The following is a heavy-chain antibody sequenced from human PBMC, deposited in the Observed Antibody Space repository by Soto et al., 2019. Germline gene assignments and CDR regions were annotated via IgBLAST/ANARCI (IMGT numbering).Heavy chain of an antibody. CDR2: ISAYNGNT. V-gene: IGHV1-18*01. J-gene: IGHJ4*02. D-gene: IGHD2-21*01. CDR3: GRVVIRPTPPGGGADY. CDR1: GYTFTSYG. Sequence: QVQLVQSGAEVKKPGASVKVSCKASGYTFTSYGISWVRQAPGQGLEWMGWISAYNGNTNYAQKLQGRVTRTTATSTSTANMGLRSLKSDDPPVYYWGRVVIRPTPPGGGADYWGQGTLVTVSS.